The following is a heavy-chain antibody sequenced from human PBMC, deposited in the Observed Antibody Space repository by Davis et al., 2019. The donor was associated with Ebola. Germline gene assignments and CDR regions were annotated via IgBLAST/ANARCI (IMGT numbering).Heavy chain of an antibody. V-gene: IGHV4-59*01. CDR1: GGSISSYY. J-gene: IGHJ3*02. CDR3: ARVSCSSTSCYSAFDI. D-gene: IGHD2-2*01. CDR2: IYYSGST. Sequence: PSETLSLTCTVSGGSISSYYWSWIRQPPGKGLEWIGYIYYSGSTNYNPSLKSRVTISVDTSKNQFSLKLSSVTAADTAVYYCARVSCSSTSCYSAFDIWGQGTMVTVSS.